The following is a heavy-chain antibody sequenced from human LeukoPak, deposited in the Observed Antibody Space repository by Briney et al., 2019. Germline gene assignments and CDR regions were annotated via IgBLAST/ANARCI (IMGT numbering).Heavy chain of an antibody. CDR3: TRDPIGDY. V-gene: IGHV3-49*04. D-gene: IGHD3-16*02. J-gene: IGHJ4*02. CDR2: IRSKAYGGTT. Sequence: PGGSLRLSCTASGFTFGDFAMTWVRQAPGKGLEWVGFIRSKAYGGTTEYAASVQGRFTISRDDSKSIAFLQMNSLKTEDTAVYYCTRDPIGDYWGQGTLVTVSS. CDR1: GFTFGDFA.